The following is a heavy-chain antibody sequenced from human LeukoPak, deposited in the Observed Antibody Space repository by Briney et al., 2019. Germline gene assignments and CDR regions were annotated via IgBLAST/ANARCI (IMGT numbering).Heavy chain of an antibody. CDR1: GYTFTSYY. V-gene: IGHV1-46*01. CDR2: INPSGGST. J-gene: IGHJ1*01. D-gene: IGHD1/OR15-1a*01. Sequence: AAVEVSCKASGYTFTSYYMHWVRQAPGQGLEWMGIINPSGGSTSYAQKFQGRVTMTRDTSTSTVYIELSSLRSEDTAVYYCARDANKNEYFQHWGQGTLVTVSS. CDR3: ARDANKNEYFQH.